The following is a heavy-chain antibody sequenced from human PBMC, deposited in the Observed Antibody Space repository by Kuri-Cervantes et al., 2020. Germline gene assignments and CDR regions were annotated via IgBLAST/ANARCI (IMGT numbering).Heavy chain of an antibody. J-gene: IGHJ4*02. Sequence: LSLTCAASGFTFSSYGMHWVRQAPGKGLEWVAVISYEGSNSNYADSVKGRFTISRDNAKNSLYLQMNSLRAEDTAVYYCAKGALDYSGSWATFDCWGQGTLVTVSS. CDR3: AKGALDYSGSWATFDC. CDR1: GFTFSSYG. V-gene: IGHV3-30*18. D-gene: IGHD6-13*01. CDR2: ISYEGSNS.